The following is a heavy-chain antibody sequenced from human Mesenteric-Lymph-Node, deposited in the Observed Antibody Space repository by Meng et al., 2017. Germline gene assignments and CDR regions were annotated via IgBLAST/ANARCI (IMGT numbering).Heavy chain of an antibody. J-gene: IGHJ3*02. V-gene: IGHV3-33*01. CDR1: GFTFSSYG. CDR3: ARVLADIAAAGHDAFDI. CDR2: IWYDGSNK. Sequence: GESLKISCAASGFTFSSYGMHWVRQAPGKGLEWVAVIWYDGSNKYYVDSVKGRFTISRDVSKNTLYLQMNSLRAEDTTVYYCARVLADIAAAGHDAFDIWGQGTKVTVSS. D-gene: IGHD6-13*01.